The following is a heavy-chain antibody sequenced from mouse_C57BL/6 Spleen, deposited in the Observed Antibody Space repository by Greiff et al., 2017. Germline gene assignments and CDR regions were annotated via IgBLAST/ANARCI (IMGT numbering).Heavy chain of an antibody. CDR1: GYTFTSYW. Sequence: QVQLQQPGAELVRPGPSVKLSCKASGYTFTSYWMDWVKQRPGQGLEWIGNIYPSDSENHYNQKFKDKATWTVDKSSSTAYMQLSSLTSEDTAVYYCAGRNNDDDYWGQGTALTVSS. J-gene: IGHJ2*01. D-gene: IGHD5-2*01. CDR3: AGRNNDDDY. CDR2: IYPSDSEN. V-gene: IGHV1-61*01.